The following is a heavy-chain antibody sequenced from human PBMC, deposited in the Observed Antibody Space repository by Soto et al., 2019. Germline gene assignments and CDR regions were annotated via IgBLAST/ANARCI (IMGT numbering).Heavy chain of an antibody. CDR3: AKGGYCSGGSCYSGRHDAFDI. V-gene: IGHV3-23*01. Sequence: EVQLLESGGGLVQPGGSLRLSCAASGFTFSSYAMSWVRQAPGKGLEWVSAISGSGGSTYYADSGKGRFTISRDNSKNTLYLQMNGMRAEDAAVYYCAKGGYCSGGSCYSGRHDAFDIWGQGTMVTVSS. CDR2: ISGSGGST. D-gene: IGHD2-15*01. CDR1: GFTFSSYA. J-gene: IGHJ3*02.